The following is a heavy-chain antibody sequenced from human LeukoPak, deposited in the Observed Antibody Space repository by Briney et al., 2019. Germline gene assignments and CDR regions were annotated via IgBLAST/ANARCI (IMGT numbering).Heavy chain of an antibody. J-gene: IGHJ4*02. D-gene: IGHD2-15*01. Sequence: SETLSLTCTVSGGSVSSSSYYWGWIRQPPGKGLEWIGSIYYSGSTYYNPSLKSRVTISVDTSKNQFSLKLSSVTAADTAVYYCARHIRYCSGGSCYSAAIDYWGQGTLVTVSS. CDR1: GGSVSSSSYY. V-gene: IGHV4-39*01. CDR3: ARHIRYCSGGSCYSAAIDY. CDR2: IYYSGST.